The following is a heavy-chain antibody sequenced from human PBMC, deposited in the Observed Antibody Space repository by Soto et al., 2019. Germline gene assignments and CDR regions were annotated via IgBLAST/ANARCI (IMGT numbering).Heavy chain of an antibody. J-gene: IGHJ3*02. CDR2: IYYSGST. D-gene: IGHD3-10*01. CDR1: GGSISRGGYY. V-gene: IGHV4-31*03. CDR3: ARFYKEYYYGSGSYTPLGAFDI. Sequence: SETLSLTFTVSGGSISRGGYYWSWIRQPPGKGLEWIGYIYYSGSTYYNPSLKSRVTISVDTSKNQFSLKLSSVTAADTAVYYCARFYKEYYYGSGSYTPLGAFDIWGQGTMVT.